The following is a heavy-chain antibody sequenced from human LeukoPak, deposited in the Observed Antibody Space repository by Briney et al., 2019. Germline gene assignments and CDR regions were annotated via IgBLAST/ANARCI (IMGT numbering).Heavy chain of an antibody. D-gene: IGHD6-19*01. Sequence: GESLKISCKGSGYSFTNYWIGWVRQMPGKGLEWMGMLYPGDSASRFSPSFQGRVTMSVDRSINTAYLQWSSLRASDTAMYYCATSREVAGSHAFDIWGQGTVVTVSS. V-gene: IGHV5-51*01. CDR3: ATSREVAGSHAFDI. CDR1: GYSFTNYW. J-gene: IGHJ3*02. CDR2: LYPGDSAS.